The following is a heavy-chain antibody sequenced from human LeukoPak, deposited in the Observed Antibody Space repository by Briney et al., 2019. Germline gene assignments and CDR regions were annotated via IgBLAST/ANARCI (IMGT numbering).Heavy chain of an antibody. CDR1: GGTFSSYA. J-gene: IGHJ4*02. CDR3: ARDRRGYSYGSGSYFDY. D-gene: IGHD3-10*01. Sequence: EASVTVSCKASGGTFSSYAISWVRQAPGQGLEWMGRIIPILGIANYAQKFQGRVTITADKSTSTAYMELSSLRSEDTAVYYCARDRRGYSYGSGSYFDYWGQGTLVTVSS. CDR2: IIPILGIA. V-gene: IGHV1-69*10.